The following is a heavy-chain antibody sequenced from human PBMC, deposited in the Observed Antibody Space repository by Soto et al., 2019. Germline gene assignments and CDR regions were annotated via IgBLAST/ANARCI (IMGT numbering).Heavy chain of an antibody. J-gene: IGHJ4*02. CDR1: GFTFSSYA. D-gene: IGHD3-22*01. Sequence: GGSLRLSCAASGFTFSSYAMRCVRQAPGKGLEWVSAISGSGGSTYYADSVKGRFTISRDNSKNTLYLQMNSLRAEDTAVYYCAQKADISGYPNPVDYWGQGTLVTGSS. V-gene: IGHV3-23*01. CDR3: AQKADISGYPNPVDY. CDR2: ISGSGGST.